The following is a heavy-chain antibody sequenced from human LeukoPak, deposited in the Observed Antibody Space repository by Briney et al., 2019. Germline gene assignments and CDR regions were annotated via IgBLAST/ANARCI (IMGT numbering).Heavy chain of an antibody. J-gene: IGHJ4*02. D-gene: IGHD6-19*01. CDR2: IYYSGST. CDR3: ASQTKGQWLADFDY. V-gene: IGHV4-39*01. CDR1: GGSISSSSYY. Sequence: PSETLSLTCTVSGGSISSSSYYWGWIRQPPGKGLEWIGSIYYSGSTYYNPSLKSRVTISVDTSKNQFSLKLSSVTAADTAVHYCASQTKGQWLADFDYWGQGTLVTVSS.